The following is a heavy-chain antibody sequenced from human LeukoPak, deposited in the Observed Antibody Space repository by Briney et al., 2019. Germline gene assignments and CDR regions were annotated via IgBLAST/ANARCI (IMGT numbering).Heavy chain of an antibody. Sequence: KSSETLSLTCAVYGGSFSGYYWSWIRQPPGKGLEWIGEINHSGSTNYNPSLKSRVTISVDTSKNQFSLKLSSVTAADTAVYYCAREGGGYSRNNWFDPWGQGTLVTVSS. CDR1: GGSFSGYY. V-gene: IGHV4-34*01. CDR3: AREGGGYSRNNWFDP. D-gene: IGHD2-2*03. J-gene: IGHJ5*02. CDR2: INHSGST.